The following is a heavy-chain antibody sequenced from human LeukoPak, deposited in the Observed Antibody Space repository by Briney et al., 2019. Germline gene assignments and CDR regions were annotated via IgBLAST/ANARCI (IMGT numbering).Heavy chain of an antibody. J-gene: IGHJ4*02. Sequence: GASVKVSCKASGRTFSSYAISWVRQAPGQGLEWMGGIIPIFGTANYAQKFQGRVTITTDESTSTAYMELSSLRSEDTAVYYCARGAQNEYGDYGAFDYWGQGTLVTVSS. CDR1: GRTFSSYA. V-gene: IGHV1-69*05. D-gene: IGHD4-17*01. CDR2: IIPIFGTA. CDR3: ARGAQNEYGDYGAFDY.